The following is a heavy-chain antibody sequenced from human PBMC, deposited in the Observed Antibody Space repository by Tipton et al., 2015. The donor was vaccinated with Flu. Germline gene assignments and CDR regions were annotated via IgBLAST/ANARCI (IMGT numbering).Heavy chain of an antibody. J-gene: IGHJ4*02. V-gene: IGHV4-39*07. D-gene: IGHD1-26*01. CDR3: AREGRNSGGLDY. Sequence: TLSLTCTVSGGSIGVTTYYWGWIRQPPGKGLEYIGSVYYTGGTYFNPSLKSRVTVSIDTSKSQFSLKLSSVTAADTAVYFCAREGRNSGGLDYWGQGTLVTVSS. CDR2: VYYTGGT. CDR1: GGSIGVTTYY.